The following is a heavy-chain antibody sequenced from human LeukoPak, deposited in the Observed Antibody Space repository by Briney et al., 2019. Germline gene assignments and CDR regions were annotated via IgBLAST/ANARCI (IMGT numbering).Heavy chain of an antibody. Sequence: GGSLRLSCTASGFRFSNYAMNWVRQAPGKGLEWVSVISGSGGSTYYADSVKGRFTISRDNSKNTLYLQMNSLRAEDTAVYYCAKALGYCSSTSCSPAYYYYMDVWGKGTTVTVSS. V-gene: IGHV3-23*01. J-gene: IGHJ6*03. CDR2: ISGSGGST. CDR3: AKALGYCSSTSCSPAYYYYMDV. D-gene: IGHD2-2*01. CDR1: GFRFSNYA.